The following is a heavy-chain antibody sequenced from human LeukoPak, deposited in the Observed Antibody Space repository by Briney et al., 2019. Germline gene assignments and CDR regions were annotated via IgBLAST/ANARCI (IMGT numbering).Heavy chain of an antibody. CDR3: ASVPDYDILTGYSPYYFDY. CDR2: IYHSGST. J-gene: IGHJ4*02. Sequence: SETLSLTCAVSGGSISSSNWWSWVRQPPGKGLEWIGEIYHSGSTNYNPSLKSRVTISVDKSKNQFSLKLSSVTAADTAVCYCASVPDYDILTGYSPYYFDYWGQGTLVTVSS. CDR1: GGSISSSNW. D-gene: IGHD3-9*01. V-gene: IGHV4-4*02.